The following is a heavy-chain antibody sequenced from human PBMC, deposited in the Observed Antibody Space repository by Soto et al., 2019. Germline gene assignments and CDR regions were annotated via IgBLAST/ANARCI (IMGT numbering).Heavy chain of an antibody. D-gene: IGHD2-21*01. CDR3: CDCGHAILDC. CDR2: IRNKAESYTT. J-gene: IGHJ4*01. Sequence: EVQLVESGGDLVQPGGSLGLSCAASGFSFSAYYMDWVRQAPGKGLEWVGLIRNKAESYTTEYAASVRGRFTISRDDSTNLVFLQLSSLTTADTAVYYWCDCGHAILDCWGRGTLVTVSS. CDR1: GFSFSAYY. V-gene: IGHV3-72*01.